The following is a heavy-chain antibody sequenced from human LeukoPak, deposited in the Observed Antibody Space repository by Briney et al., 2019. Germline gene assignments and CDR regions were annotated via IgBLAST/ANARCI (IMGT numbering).Heavy chain of an antibody. CDR3: ARDLQGWNDYYYYYYMDV. CDR2: IYTSGST. J-gene: IGHJ6*03. Sequence: SQTLSLTCTVSGGSISSGSYYWSWIRQPAGKGLESIGRIYTSGSTNHNPSLKSRVTISVDTSKNQFSLKLSSVTAADTAVYYCARDLQGWNDYYYYYYMDVWGKGTTVTVSS. D-gene: IGHD1-1*01. CDR1: GGSISSGSYY. V-gene: IGHV4-61*02.